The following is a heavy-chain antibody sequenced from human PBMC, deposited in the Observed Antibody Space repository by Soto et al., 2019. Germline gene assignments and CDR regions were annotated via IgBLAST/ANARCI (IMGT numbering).Heavy chain of an antibody. V-gene: IGHV1-18*01. Sequence: ASVKVSCKASGYMFITYGFNWVLQAPGQGLEWMGWMSTSNGDTKTAQKFKGRLTMTSETSTNPVYMELTNLRSDDTAVYYCARARYGAKVNRLWLYFDLCGRG. CDR3: ARARYGAKVNRLWLYFDL. CDR2: MSTSNGDT. D-gene: IGHD3-10*01. J-gene: IGHJ2*01. CDR1: GYMFITYG.